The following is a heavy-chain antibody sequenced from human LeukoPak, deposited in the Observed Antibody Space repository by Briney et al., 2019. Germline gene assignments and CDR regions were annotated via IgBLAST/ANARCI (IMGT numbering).Heavy chain of an antibody. D-gene: IGHD6-19*01. CDR3: ARDSYSSGADFDY. CDR1: GYTFTDYY. V-gene: IGHV1-2*02. CDR2: INPNNGGT. Sequence: ASVKVSCKASGYTFTDYYMHWVRQAPGQGLEWMGWINPNNGGTNYAQKFQGRVTMTRDTSITTAYMELSRLSSDDTAVYYCARDSYSSGADFDYWGQGTLVTVSS. J-gene: IGHJ4*02.